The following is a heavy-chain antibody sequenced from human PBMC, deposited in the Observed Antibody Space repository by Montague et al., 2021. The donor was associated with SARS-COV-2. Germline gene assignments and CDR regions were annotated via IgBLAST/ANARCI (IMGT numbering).Heavy chain of an antibody. CDR1: GFTFSSYD. V-gene: IGHV3-33*08. CDR2: IWYDGSNQ. Sequence: SLRLFCAASGFTFSSYDMHWVRQAPGKGLEWVAVIWYDGSNQYYGDSVKGRFTISRDNSKYTLYLQMNSLRAEDTAVYYCAREYSAPRWFGEYNRYGMDVWGQGTTVTVSS. CDR3: AREYSAPRWFGEYNRYGMDV. D-gene: IGHD3-10*01. J-gene: IGHJ6*02.